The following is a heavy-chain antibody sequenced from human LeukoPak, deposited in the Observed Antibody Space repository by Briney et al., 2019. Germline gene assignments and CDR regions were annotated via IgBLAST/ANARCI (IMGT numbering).Heavy chain of an antibody. Sequence: TGRSLRLSCAASGFTVSSNYMSWVRQAPGKGLEWVSVIYSGGSTYYADSVKGRFTISRDNSKNTLYLQMNSLRAEDTAVYYCARAKYQLLRYNWFDPWGQGTLVTVSS. V-gene: IGHV3-66*01. CDR3: ARAKYQLLRYNWFDP. CDR1: GFTVSSNY. D-gene: IGHD2-2*01. CDR2: IYSGGST. J-gene: IGHJ5*02.